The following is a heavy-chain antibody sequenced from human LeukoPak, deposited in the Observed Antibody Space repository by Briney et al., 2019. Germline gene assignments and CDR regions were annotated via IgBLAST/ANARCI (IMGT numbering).Heavy chain of an antibody. CDR2: INPNSGGT. V-gene: IGHV1-2*02. J-gene: IGHJ4*02. D-gene: IGHD2-2*01. Sequence: ASVKVSCKASGYTFTGYYMHWVRQAPGQGLEWMGWINPNSGGTNYAQKFQGRVTMTRDTSISTAYMELSRLRSDDTAVYYCARDRRNVVVPAVAFDYWGQGTLVTVSS. CDR1: GYTFTGYY. CDR3: ARDRRNVVVPAVAFDY.